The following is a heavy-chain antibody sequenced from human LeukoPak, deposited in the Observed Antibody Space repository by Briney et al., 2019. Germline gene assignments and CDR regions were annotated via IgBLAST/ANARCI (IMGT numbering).Heavy chain of an antibody. J-gene: IGHJ4*02. Sequence: PSETLSLTCAVYGGSFSGYYWSWIRQPPGKGLEWIGEINHSGSTNYNPSLKSRVTISVDTSKNQFSLELSSVTAADTAVYYCARYCSGGSCYGTGSFDYWGQGTLVTVSS. D-gene: IGHD2-15*01. CDR3: ARYCSGGSCYGTGSFDY. V-gene: IGHV4-34*01. CDR2: INHSGST. CDR1: GGSFSGYY.